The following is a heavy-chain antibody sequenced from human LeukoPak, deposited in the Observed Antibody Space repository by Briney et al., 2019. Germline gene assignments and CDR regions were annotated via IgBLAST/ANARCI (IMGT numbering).Heavy chain of an antibody. CDR1: GFTFSNYW. V-gene: IGHV3-7*01. CDR3: ARGGWYIGL. Sequence: GGSLRLSCAASGFTFSNYWMSWVRQAPRKGLEWVANIKEDGSEKYYVDSVKGRFTISRDNAKNSLYLQMNSLRAEDTAVYYCARGGWYIGLWGRGTLVTVSS. J-gene: IGHJ2*01. CDR2: IKEDGSEK.